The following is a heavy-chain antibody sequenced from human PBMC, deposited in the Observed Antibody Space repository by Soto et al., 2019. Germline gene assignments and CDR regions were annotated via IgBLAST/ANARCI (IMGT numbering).Heavy chain of an antibody. CDR1: SAPVSSTTYT. V-gene: IGHV3-48*01. Sequence: ETLSLTCTVSSAPVSSTTYTWGWIRQPPGKGLEWVSYISSSSSSIYYGDSVKGRFTISRDNAKNSLYLQMNSLRVEDTAVYYCACIAVAADFDYWGQGTLVTVSS. CDR2: ISSSSSSI. J-gene: IGHJ4*02. D-gene: IGHD6-19*01. CDR3: ACIAVAADFDY.